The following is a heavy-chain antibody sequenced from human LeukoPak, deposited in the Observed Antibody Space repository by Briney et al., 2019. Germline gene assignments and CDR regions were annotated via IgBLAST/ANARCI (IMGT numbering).Heavy chain of an antibody. V-gene: IGHV3-23*01. CDR3: AKYLPGGAVSGAFDY. J-gene: IGHJ4*02. CDR1: GFTFSSYA. D-gene: IGHD6-19*01. Sequence: GGSLRLSCAASGFTFSSYAMSWVRQAPGKGLEWVSGISDSGGNTYYAASVKGRFTISRDNSKTTLYLQMNSLRGEDTAVYYCAKYLPGGAVSGAFDYWGQGTLVSVSS. CDR2: ISDSGGNT.